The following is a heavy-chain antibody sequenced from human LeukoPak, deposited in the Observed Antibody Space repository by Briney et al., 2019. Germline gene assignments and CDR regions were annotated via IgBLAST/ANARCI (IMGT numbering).Heavy chain of an antibody. CDR1: GFIFSGSS. V-gene: IGHV3-30*18. Sequence: PGGSLRLSCAASGFIFSGSSMHWVRQAPGKGLEWVAVISYDGSNKYYADSVKGRFTISRDNSKNTLYLQMNSLRAEDTAVYYCAKDGDYGGNKAFDIWGQGTMVTVSS. CDR3: AKDGDYGGNKAFDI. D-gene: IGHD4-23*01. J-gene: IGHJ3*02. CDR2: ISYDGSNK.